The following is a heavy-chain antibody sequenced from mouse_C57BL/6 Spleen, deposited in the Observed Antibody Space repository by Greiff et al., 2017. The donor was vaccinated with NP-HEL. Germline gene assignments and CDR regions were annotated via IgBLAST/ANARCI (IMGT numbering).Heavy chain of an antibody. Sequence: DVKLVESEGGLVQPGSSMKLSCTASGFTFSDYYMAWVRQVPEKGLEWVANINYDGSSTYYLDSLKSRFIISRDNAKNILYLQMSSLKSEDTATYYCARESYYYGSSYNWYFDVWGTGTTVTVSS. CDR2: INYDGSST. J-gene: IGHJ1*03. CDR3: ARESYYYGSSYNWYFDV. CDR1: GFTFSDYY. D-gene: IGHD1-1*01. V-gene: IGHV5-16*01.